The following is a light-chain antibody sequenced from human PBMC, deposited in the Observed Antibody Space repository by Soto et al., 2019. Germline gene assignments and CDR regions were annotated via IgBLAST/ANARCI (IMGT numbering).Light chain of an antibody. Sequence: EIVLTQSPGTLSLSPGERATLSCRASQSVSGNYLVWYQQKPGQSLRLLIYGSSDRATGIPDRFSGSGSGTDFTLTITRVEPEDFAVYYCQQYGSSPPYTFGQGTKLEIK. CDR2: GSS. J-gene: IGKJ2*01. CDR1: QSVSGNY. CDR3: QQYGSSPPYT. V-gene: IGKV3-20*01.